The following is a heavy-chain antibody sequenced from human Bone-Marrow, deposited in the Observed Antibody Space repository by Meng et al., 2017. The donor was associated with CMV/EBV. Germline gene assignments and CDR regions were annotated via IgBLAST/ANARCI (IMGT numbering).Heavy chain of an antibody. Sequence: SGPTLVKPTQTLTLTCTFSGFSLSTSGVGVGWIRQPPGKALEWLALIYWNDDKRYSPSLKSRLTITKDTSKNQVVLTMTNMDPVDTATYYCAHRVGIAVAGNFDYWGQGTLVTV. D-gene: IGHD6-19*01. CDR1: GFSLSTSGVG. V-gene: IGHV2-5*01. CDR3: AHRVGIAVAGNFDY. J-gene: IGHJ4*02. CDR2: IYWNDDK.